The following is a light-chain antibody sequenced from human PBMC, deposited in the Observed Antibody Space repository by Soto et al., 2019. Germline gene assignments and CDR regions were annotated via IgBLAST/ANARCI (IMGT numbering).Light chain of an antibody. J-gene: IGKJ1*01. Sequence: DIQMTQSPSTLSGSVGDRVTITCRASQTISSWLAWYQQKPGKAPKLLIYKASSLQSGVPSRFSGSGSGTDFTLTIISLQPDDFATYYCQQYNSYSPKTFGQGTKVDIK. CDR2: KAS. V-gene: IGKV1-5*03. CDR1: QTISSW. CDR3: QQYNSYSPKT.